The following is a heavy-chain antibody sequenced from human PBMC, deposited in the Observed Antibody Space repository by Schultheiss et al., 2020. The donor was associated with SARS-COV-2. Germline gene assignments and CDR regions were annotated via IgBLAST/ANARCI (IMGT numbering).Heavy chain of an antibody. V-gene: IGHV3-11*01. CDR1: GFTFSDYY. CDR3: ARARYGGNSVVDY. CDR2: ISSSGSTI. Sequence: GESLKISCAASGFTFSDYYMSWIRQAPGKGLEWVSYISSSGSTIYYADSVKGRFTISRDNAKNSLYLQMNSLRAEDTAVYYCARARYGGNSVVDYWGQGTLVTVSS. J-gene: IGHJ4*02. D-gene: IGHD4-23*01.